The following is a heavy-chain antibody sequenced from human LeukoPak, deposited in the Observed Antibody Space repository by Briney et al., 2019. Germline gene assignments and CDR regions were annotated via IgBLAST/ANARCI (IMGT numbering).Heavy chain of an antibody. CDR2: IYYSGST. V-gene: IGHV4-39*01. CDR1: GGSISSSSYY. CDR3: ARYVGGDGGNGDYREGPYYVFDY. D-gene: IGHD4-17*01. J-gene: IGHJ4*02. Sequence: TSETLSLTCTVSGGSISSSSYYWGWIRQPPGKGLEWIGSIYYSGSTYYNPSLKSRVTISVDTSKNQFSLKLSSVTAADTAVYYCARYVGGDGGNGDYREGPYYVFDYWGQGTLVTVSS.